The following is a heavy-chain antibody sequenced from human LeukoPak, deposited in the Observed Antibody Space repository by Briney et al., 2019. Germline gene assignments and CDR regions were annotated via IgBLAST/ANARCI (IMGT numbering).Heavy chain of an antibody. CDR3: ARAVNYDSSGYYGY. CDR2: ISSSSSYI. V-gene: IGHV3-21*01. J-gene: IGHJ4*02. Sequence: GGSLRLTCAASGFTFSSYSMNWVRQAPGKGLEWVSSISSSSSYIYYADSVKGRFTISRDNAKNSLYLQMNSLRAEDTAVYYCARAVNYDSSGYYGYWGQGTLVTVSS. D-gene: IGHD3-22*01. CDR1: GFTFSSYS.